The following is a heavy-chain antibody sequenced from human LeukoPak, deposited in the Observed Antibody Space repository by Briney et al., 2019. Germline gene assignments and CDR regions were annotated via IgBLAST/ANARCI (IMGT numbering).Heavy chain of an antibody. D-gene: IGHD2-2*01. J-gene: IGHJ6*02. V-gene: IGHV4-34*01. Sequence: PSETLSLTCAVYGGSFSGYYWSWIRPPPGKGLEWIGEINHSGSTNYNPSLKSRVTISVDTSKNQFSLKLSSVTAADTAVYYCARCRPIVVVPAAMYGKYYYYYGMDVWGQGTTVTVSS. CDR1: GGSFSGYY. CDR3: ARCRPIVVVPAAMYGKYYYYYGMDV. CDR2: INHSGST.